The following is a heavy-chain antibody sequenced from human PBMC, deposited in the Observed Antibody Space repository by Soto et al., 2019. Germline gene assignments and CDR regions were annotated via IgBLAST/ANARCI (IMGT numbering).Heavy chain of an antibody. CDR3: ARDHAPPSLETWTAGAPTYYYYGMDV. CDR2: IYYSGST. J-gene: IGHJ6*02. Sequence: SETLSLTCTVSGGSISSYYWSWIRQPPGKGLEWIGYIYYSGSTNYNPSLKSRVTISVDTSKNQFSLKLSSVTAADTAVYYCARDHAPPSLETWTAGAPTYYYYGMDVWGQGTTVTVSS. V-gene: IGHV4-59*12. D-gene: IGHD1-1*01. CDR1: GGSISSYY.